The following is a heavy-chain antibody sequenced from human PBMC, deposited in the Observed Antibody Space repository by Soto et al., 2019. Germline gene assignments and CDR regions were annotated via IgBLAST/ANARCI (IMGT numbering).Heavy chain of an antibody. CDR3: ARGIAAGGWFDP. CDR1: GGSISSGGYS. D-gene: IGHD6-13*01. V-gene: IGHV4-30-2*01. CDR2: IYHSAST. Sequence: SETLSLTCAVSGGSISSGGYSWSWIRQPPGKGLEWIGYIYHSASTYYNPSLKSRVTISVDRSKNQFSLKLSSVTAADTAVYYCARGIAAGGWFDPWGQGTLVTVSS. J-gene: IGHJ5*02.